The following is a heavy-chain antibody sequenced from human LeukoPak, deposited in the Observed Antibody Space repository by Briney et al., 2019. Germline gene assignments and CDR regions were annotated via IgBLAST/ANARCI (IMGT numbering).Heavy chain of an antibody. V-gene: IGHV3-21*01. J-gene: IGHJ4*02. D-gene: IGHD1-7*01. CDR2: VSTGSNYI. CDR1: GFTFSSYA. CDR3: AEGGDGTTSPFELDN. Sequence: GGSLRLSCAASGFTFSSYAMSWVRQAPGKGLEWVSSVSTGSNYIYYADSVKGRFTISRDNDKNSLYLQMNSLRAEDTAVYYCAEGGDGTTSPFELDNWGQGTLVTVSS.